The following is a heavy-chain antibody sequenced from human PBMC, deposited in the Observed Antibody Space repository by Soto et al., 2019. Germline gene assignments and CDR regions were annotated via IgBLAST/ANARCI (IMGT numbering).Heavy chain of an antibody. Sequence: ASVKVSCKASGYTFTSYGISWVRQAPGQGLEWMGWISAYNGNTNYAQKLQGRVTMTTDTSTSTAYMELRSLRSDDTAVYYCARAGYVYYYGSGPHLKYYYYGMDVWGQGTTVTVSS. CDR3: ARAGYVYYYGSGPHLKYYYYGMDV. D-gene: IGHD3-10*01. J-gene: IGHJ6*02. V-gene: IGHV1-18*01. CDR2: ISAYNGNT. CDR1: GYTFTSYG.